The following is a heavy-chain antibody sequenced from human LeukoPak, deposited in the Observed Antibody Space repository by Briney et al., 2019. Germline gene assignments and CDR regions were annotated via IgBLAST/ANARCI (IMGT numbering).Heavy chain of an antibody. CDR1: GFTFSSYE. V-gene: IGHV3-48*03. Sequence: PGGSLRLSRAASGFTFSSYEMSWVRQAPGKGLEWVSYISSSGGIIYYADSVKGRFTISRDNAKNSLYLQMNSLRAEDTAVYYCARESDYGDFFFDYWGQGTLVTVSS. D-gene: IGHD4-17*01. CDR2: ISSSGGII. CDR3: ARESDYGDFFFDY. J-gene: IGHJ4*02.